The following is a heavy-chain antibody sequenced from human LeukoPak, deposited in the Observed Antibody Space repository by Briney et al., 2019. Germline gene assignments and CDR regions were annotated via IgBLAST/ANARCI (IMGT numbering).Heavy chain of an antibody. CDR1: GFTFSTYW. CDR3: ARGYFHGSIDY. V-gene: IGHV3-74*01. Sequence: GGSLRLSCAASGFTFSTYWLHWVRQAPGEGLVWVSRIESDGASTTYAASVKGRFTISRDNAKNKLYLRMNSLRAEDTAVYYCARGYFHGSIDYWGQGTLVTVSS. D-gene: IGHD5-18*01. J-gene: IGHJ4*02. CDR2: IESDGAST.